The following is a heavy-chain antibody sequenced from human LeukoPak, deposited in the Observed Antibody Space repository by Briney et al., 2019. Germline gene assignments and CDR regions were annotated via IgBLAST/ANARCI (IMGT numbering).Heavy chain of an antibody. Sequence: SETLSLTCTVSGGSISIYYWSWIRQPPGKGLEWIGHIYYSGNTNYNPSLKSRVTISVDTSKNQFSLKLSSVTAADTAVYYCARDWRDSGPDAFDIWGQGTMVTVSS. CDR2: IYYSGNT. V-gene: IGHV4-59*12. CDR3: ARDWRDSGPDAFDI. J-gene: IGHJ3*02. D-gene: IGHD1-26*01. CDR1: GGSISIYY.